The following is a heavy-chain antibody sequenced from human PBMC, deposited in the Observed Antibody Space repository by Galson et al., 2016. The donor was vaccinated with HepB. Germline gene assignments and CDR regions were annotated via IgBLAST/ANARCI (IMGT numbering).Heavy chain of an antibody. V-gene: IGHV3-64*02. D-gene: IGHD2-15*01. Sequence: SLRLSCAASGFDFNNFPMHWVRQAPGKGLEYVSSINSDGRNTYYGDSVKDRFLISRDNSKNTLFLQMGRLRLEDMAVYYCARAGGYGRNKTCGGLDVWGQGTTVIVS. CDR2: INSDGRNT. CDR3: ARAGGYGRNKTCGGLDV. J-gene: IGHJ6*02. CDR1: GFDFNNFP.